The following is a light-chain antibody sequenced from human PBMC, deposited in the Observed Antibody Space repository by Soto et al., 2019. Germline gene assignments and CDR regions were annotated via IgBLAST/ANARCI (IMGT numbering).Light chain of an antibody. J-gene: IGLJ3*02. Sequence: QSALTQPRSVSGAPGQSVTISCTGTSSDVGGYHYVSLYQHDPGKAPKLMISAVSKRPSGVADRFSGSKSGNTASLTISGLQAEYEAYYDCCSYAGSYRRVFGGGTKLTVL. CDR2: AVS. V-gene: IGLV2-11*01. CDR3: CSYAGSYRRV. CDR1: SSDVGGYHY.